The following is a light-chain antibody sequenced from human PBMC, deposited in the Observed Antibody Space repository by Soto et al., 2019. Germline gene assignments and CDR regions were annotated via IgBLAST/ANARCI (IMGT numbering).Light chain of an antibody. CDR2: GAS. V-gene: IGKV3-20*01. Sequence: ESVLTQSPGTLALSPGEGATLSCRASQSVSSNYLAWYQQKPGQAPRLLIYGASSRATGVPDRFSGGGSGTDFTLTISRLEPEDFAVYYCQQYGGSPRTFGQGTKLEIK. J-gene: IGKJ2*01. CDR1: QSVSSNY. CDR3: QQYGGSPRT.